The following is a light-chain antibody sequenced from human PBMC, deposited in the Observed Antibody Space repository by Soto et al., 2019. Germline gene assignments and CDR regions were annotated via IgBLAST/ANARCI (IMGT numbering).Light chain of an antibody. CDR1: QSISSY. Sequence: DIQMTQSPSSLSASVGDRVAITCGASQSISSYLNWYQQKPGKAPKLLIYAAFTLHSGVPARFSGSRSGTDFTLTISSLQTEDFATYDGQQVNSYPQTFGQGTRLENK. CDR2: AAF. CDR3: QQVNSYPQT. J-gene: IGKJ5*01. V-gene: IGKV1-39*01.